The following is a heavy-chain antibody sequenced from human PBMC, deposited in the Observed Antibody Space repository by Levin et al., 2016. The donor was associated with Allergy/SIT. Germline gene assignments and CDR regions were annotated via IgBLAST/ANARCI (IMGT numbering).Heavy chain of an antibody. V-gene: IGHV4-39*01. CDR2: IYRSGTT. Sequence: SETLSLTCTVSGDSISTSFYHWGWIRQPPGKGLDWIGNIYRSGTTNYNSSLTSRVTISVDTSKNQFSLRMTSVTAADSAMYFCARLGGHNSGVTQYWGQGALVTVSS. J-gene: IGHJ4*02. CDR1: GDSISTSFYH. CDR3: ARLGGHNSGVTQY. D-gene: IGHD6-19*01.